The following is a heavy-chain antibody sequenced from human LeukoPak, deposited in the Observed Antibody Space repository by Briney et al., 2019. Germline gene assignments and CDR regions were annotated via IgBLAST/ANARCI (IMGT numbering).Heavy chain of an antibody. CDR3: TTWIRYFDNFDY. J-gene: IGHJ4*02. CDR2: IKSKTDGGTT. CDR1: GFTFSNAW. Sequence: PGGSLRLSCAASGFTFSNAWMSWVRQAPGKGLEWVGRIKSKTDGGTTDYAAPVKGRFTISRDDSKNTLYLQMNSLKTEDTAVYYCTTWIRYFDNFDYWGQGTLVTVSS. D-gene: IGHD3-9*01. V-gene: IGHV3-15*01.